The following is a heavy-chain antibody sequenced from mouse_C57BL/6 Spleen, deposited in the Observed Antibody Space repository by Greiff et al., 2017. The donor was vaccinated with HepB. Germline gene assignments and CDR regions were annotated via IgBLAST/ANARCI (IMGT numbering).Heavy chain of an antibody. Sequence: VKVVESGPGLVQPSQSLSITCTVSGFSLTSYGVHWVRQSPGKGLEWLGVIWRGGSTDYNAAFMSRLSITKDNSKSQVFFKMNSLQADDTAIYYCAKKYYGSSYYAMDYWGQGTSVTVSS. D-gene: IGHD1-1*01. V-gene: IGHV2-5*01. J-gene: IGHJ4*01. CDR1: GFSLTSYG. CDR3: AKKYYGSSYYAMDY. CDR2: IWRGGST.